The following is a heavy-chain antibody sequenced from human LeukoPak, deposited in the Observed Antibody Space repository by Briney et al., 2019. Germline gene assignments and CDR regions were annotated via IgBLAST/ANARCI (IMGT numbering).Heavy chain of an antibody. V-gene: IGHV1-46*01. J-gene: IGHJ5*02. D-gene: IGHD3-3*01. CDR3: ARESPTDFWSGYYNGNWFDP. CDR1: GYTFTSYY. Sequence: GASVKVSCKASGYTFTSYYMHWVRQAPGQGLEWMGIINPSGGSTSYAQKFQGRVTMTRDTSTSTVYMELSSLRSEDTAVYYCARESPTDFWSGYYNGNWFDPWGQGTLVTVSS. CDR2: INPSGGST.